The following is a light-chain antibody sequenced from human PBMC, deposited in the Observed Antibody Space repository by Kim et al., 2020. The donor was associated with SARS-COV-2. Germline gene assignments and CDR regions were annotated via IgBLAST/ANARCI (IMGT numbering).Light chain of an antibody. V-gene: IGLV2-11*01. Sequence: GQSVTISCTGTSSDVGGYNYVSWYQQHPGKVPKVMIYDVSERPSGVPDRFSGSKSGNTASLTISGLQAEDEADYYCCSYAGSYTWVFGGGTQLTV. J-gene: IGLJ3*02. CDR2: DVS. CDR1: SSDVGGYNY. CDR3: CSYAGSYTWV.